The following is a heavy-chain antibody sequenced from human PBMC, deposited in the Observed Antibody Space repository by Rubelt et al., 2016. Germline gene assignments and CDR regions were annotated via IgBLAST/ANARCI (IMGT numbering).Heavy chain of an antibody. D-gene: IGHD3-16*01. J-gene: IGHJ6*02. CDR3: AEDYGMDV. V-gene: IGHV4-34*01. CDR1: GGSFSGYY. Sequence: QVQLQQWGAGLLKPSETLSLTCAVYGGSFSGYYWSWIRQPPGKGLEWIGEINPSGNSNLHSSLKSRVTISGDTSKSQFTLKLTSVAAADTAVYYCAEDYGMDVWGQGTTVTVS. CDR2: INPSGNS.